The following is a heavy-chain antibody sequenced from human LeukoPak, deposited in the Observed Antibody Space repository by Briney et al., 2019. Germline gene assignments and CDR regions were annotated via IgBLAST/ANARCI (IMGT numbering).Heavy chain of an antibody. J-gene: IGHJ3*02. CDR2: ISSSSSTI. D-gene: IGHD1-26*01. CDR1: GFTFSSYS. CDR3: ARTDSYSNSVDAFDT. Sequence: GGSLRLSCAASGFTFSSYSMNWVRQAPGKGLEWVSYISSSSSTIYYADSAKGRFTISRDNAKNSLYLQMNSLRAEDTAVYYCARTDSYSNSVDAFDTWGQGTMVTVSS. V-gene: IGHV3-48*01.